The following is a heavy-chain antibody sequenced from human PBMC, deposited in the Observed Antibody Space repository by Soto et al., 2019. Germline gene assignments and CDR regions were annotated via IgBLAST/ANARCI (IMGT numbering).Heavy chain of an antibody. CDR3: ARGIIAAAGTGGWFDP. V-gene: IGHV4-34*01. Sequence: SETLSLTCAVYGGSFSGYYWSWIRQPPGKGLEWIGEINHSGSTNYNPSLKSRVTISVDTSKNQFSLKLSSVTAADTAVYYCARGIIAAAGTGGWFDPWGQGTLVTVSS. CDR1: GGSFSGYY. J-gene: IGHJ5*02. D-gene: IGHD6-13*01. CDR2: INHSGST.